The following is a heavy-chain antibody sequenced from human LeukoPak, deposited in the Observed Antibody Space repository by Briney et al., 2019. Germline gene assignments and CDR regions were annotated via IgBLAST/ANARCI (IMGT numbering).Heavy chain of an antibody. CDR2: IIPILGIA. Sequence: ASVKVSCKASGGTFSSYAIIWVRQAPGQGLEWMGRIIPILGIANYAQKFQGRVTITADKSTSTAYMELSSLRSEDTAVYYCASGHKKYYHGSGSPYGMDVWGQGTTVTVSS. D-gene: IGHD3-10*01. V-gene: IGHV1-69*04. CDR1: GGTFSSYA. J-gene: IGHJ6*02. CDR3: ASGHKKYYHGSGSPYGMDV.